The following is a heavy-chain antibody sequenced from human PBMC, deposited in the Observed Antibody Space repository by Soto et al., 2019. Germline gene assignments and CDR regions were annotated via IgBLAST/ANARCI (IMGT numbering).Heavy chain of an antibody. CDR1: GFIFSSYY. V-gene: IGHV3-74*01. CDR3: SRDYMLRGRDSDWFDP. CDR2: INSDGSST. Sequence: GGSLRLSCAASGFIFSSYYMHWVRQAPGKGLVWVSRINSDGSSTTYADSVKGRFTISRDNAKNTLYLQMTGLRAEDTAVYYCSRDYMLRGRDSDWFDPWGQGTLVTVSS. J-gene: IGHJ5*02. D-gene: IGHD3-10*01.